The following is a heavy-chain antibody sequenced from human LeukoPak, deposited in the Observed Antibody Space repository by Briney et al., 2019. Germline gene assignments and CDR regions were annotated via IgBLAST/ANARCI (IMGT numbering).Heavy chain of an antibody. CDR1: RFTLSTYW. Sequence: GGSLRLSCAASRFTLSTYWMSWVRQAPGKGLEWVAHIKQDGSQEYYVDSVKGRFTISRDSAKNSLYLQMNSLRAEDTAVCYCARVISAAGIDYWGQGTLVTVSS. J-gene: IGHJ4*02. CDR2: IKQDGSQE. CDR3: ARVISAAGIDY. D-gene: IGHD6-13*01. V-gene: IGHV3-7*04.